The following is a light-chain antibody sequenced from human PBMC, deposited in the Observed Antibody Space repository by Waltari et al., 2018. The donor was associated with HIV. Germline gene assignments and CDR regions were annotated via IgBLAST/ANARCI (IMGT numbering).Light chain of an antibody. CDR1: SSDIGGYIY. V-gene: IGLV2-14*03. Sequence: QSALTQPASVSGSPGQSITISCTGTSSDIGGYIYVSWYQQHPGKAPKLLIYEVIHRPSGVSNRFSGSKSGNTASLTISGLQAEDEADYYCTSYTTTSPVVFGGGTKVTVL. CDR3: TSYTTTSPVV. CDR2: EVI. J-gene: IGLJ3*02.